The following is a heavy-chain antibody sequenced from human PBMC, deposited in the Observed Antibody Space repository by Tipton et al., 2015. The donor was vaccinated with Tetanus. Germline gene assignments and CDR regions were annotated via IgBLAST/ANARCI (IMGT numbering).Heavy chain of an antibody. CDR2: IHYSGST. CDR3: AGAPYCGGDCYPGGNWFDP. V-gene: IGHV4-31*02. Sequence: LRLSCTVSGDSISSGGYYWSWIRQHPGKGLEWLGYIHYSGSTYYNPSVRSRVIIPQDMSKNQFSLELSSVTAADTAVYYCAGAPYCGGDCYPGGNWFDPWGQGTQVTVSS. J-gene: IGHJ5*02. D-gene: IGHD2-21*02. CDR1: GDSISSGGYY.